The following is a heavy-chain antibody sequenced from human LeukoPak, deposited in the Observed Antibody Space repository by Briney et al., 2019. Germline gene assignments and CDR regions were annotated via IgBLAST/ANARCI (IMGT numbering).Heavy chain of an antibody. CDR3: ARWGAQGAFDI. CDR1: GGSISSYY. Sequence: SETLSLTCTVSGGSISSYYWSWIRQPPGKGLEWIGYIYYSGSTNYNPSLKSRVTISVDTSKNQFSLKLSSVTAADTAVYYCARWGAQGAFDIWGQGTMVTVSS. J-gene: IGHJ3*02. CDR2: IYYSGST. V-gene: IGHV4-59*01. D-gene: IGHD3-16*01.